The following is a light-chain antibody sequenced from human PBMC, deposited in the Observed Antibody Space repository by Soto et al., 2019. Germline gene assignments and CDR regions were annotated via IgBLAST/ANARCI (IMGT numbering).Light chain of an antibody. CDR1: QSVASTY. CDR2: GTS. CDR3: QQYGASPMYT. Sequence: TVLKQSPGALSLYPGERATLSCRASQSVASTYLAWYQRRPGQAPRLLIYGTSNRATGIPDRFSGTRSGPDFTLTITRLEPEDFAVYYCQQYGASPMYTFAQGTKVDNK. J-gene: IGKJ2*01. V-gene: IGKV3-20*01.